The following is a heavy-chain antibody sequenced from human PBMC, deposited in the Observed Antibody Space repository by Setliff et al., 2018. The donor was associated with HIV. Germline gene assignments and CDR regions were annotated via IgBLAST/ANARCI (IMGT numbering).Heavy chain of an antibody. V-gene: IGHV4-34*01. CDR1: GRAFTGYF. CDR2: IFHSENT. Sequence: PSETLSLTCAVYGRAFTGYFWTWIRHFPGKGLEWIGEIFHSENTNYNPSLKSRVTMSVDTSKNQFSLKLSSVTAADTAVFYCARGTTGYSTIWYRNGLTYYYYMDVWGKGTKVTVS. J-gene: IGHJ6*03. D-gene: IGHD6-13*01. CDR3: ARGTTGYSTIWYRNGLTYYYYMDV.